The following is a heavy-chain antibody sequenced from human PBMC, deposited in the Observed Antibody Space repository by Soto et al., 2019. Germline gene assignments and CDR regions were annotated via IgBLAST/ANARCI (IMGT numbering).Heavy chain of an antibody. CDR3: AREDILGVRSFDY. D-gene: IGHD3-9*01. J-gene: IGHJ4*02. Sequence: PGGSPRRSCAASGFAFSDAGMNWVRQAPGKGLDWLAYITGNSGNIHYADSVKGRFTVSRDNARNSQYLQMNSLRDEDTAVYYCAREDILGVRSFDYWGQGTLVTVSS. CDR1: GFAFSDAG. CDR2: ITGNSGNI. V-gene: IGHV3-48*02.